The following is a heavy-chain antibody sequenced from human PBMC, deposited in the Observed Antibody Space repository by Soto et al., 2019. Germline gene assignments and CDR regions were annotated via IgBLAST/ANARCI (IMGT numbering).Heavy chain of an antibody. CDR3: ARGLDYGDYHFIDY. Sequence: ASVKVSCKASVFTFSDYYIHWLRQAPGQGLEWMGWISAYNGNTTYAQKLQGRVTMPTDTSTSTAYIELRSLRSDDTAVYYCARGLDYGDYHFIDYWGQGTLVTVSS. CDR1: VFTFSDYY. CDR2: ISAYNGNT. D-gene: IGHD4-17*01. V-gene: IGHV1-18*04. J-gene: IGHJ4*02.